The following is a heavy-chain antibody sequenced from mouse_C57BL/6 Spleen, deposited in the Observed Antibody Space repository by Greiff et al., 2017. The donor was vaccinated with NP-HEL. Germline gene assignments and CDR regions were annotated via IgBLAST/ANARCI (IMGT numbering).Heavy chain of an antibody. CDR2: IDPSDSET. J-gene: IGHJ4*01. V-gene: IGHV1-52*01. CDR1: GYTFTSYW. CDR3: ARRVAKDYAMDY. D-gene: IGHD1-1*02. Sequence: QVQLQQPGAELVRPGSSVKLSCKASGYTFTSYWMHWVKQRPIQGLEWIGNIDPSDSETHYNQKFKDKATLTVDKSSSTAYMQLSSLTSEDSAVYYCARRVAKDYAMDYWGQGTSVTVSS.